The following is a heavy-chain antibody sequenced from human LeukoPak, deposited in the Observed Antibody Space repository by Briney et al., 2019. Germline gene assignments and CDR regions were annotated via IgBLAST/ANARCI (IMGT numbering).Heavy chain of an antibody. D-gene: IGHD5-12*01. CDR1: GGTFSSYA. V-gene: IGHV1-69*13. CDR2: IIPIFGTA. J-gene: IGHJ4*02. CDR3: ARDSWLNPGQNSFDY. Sequence: GASVKVSCKASGGTFSSYAISWVRQAPGQGLEWMGGIIPIFGTANYAQKFQGRVTITADESTSTAYMELSSLRSDDTAVYYCARDSWLNPGQNSFDYWGQGTLVTVSS.